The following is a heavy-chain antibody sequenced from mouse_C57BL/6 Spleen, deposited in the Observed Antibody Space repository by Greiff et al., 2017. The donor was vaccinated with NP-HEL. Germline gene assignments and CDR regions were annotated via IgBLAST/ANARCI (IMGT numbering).Heavy chain of an antibody. CDR3: ARKGPYYSNHYYAMDY. V-gene: IGHV2-2*01. CDR1: GFSLTSYG. Sequence: QVQLKESGPGLVQPSQSLSITCTVSGFSLTSYGVHWVRQSPGKGLEWLGVIWSGGSTDYNAAFISRLSISKDNSKSQVFFKMNSLQADDTAIYYCARKGPYYSNHYYAMDYWGQGTSVTVSS. D-gene: IGHD2-5*01. J-gene: IGHJ4*01. CDR2: IWSGGST.